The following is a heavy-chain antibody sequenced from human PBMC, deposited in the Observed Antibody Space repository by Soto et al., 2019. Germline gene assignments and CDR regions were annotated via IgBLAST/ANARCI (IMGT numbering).Heavy chain of an antibody. CDR2: ISGSGGST. CDR3: AKDKITIDIVATMGY. J-gene: IGHJ4*02. Sequence: GGSLRLSCAASGFTFSSYAMGWVRQAPGKGLEWVSAISGSGGSTYYADSVKGRFTISRDNSKNTLYLQMNSLRAEDTAVYYCAKDKITIDIVATMGYWGQGTLVTVSS. V-gene: IGHV3-23*01. CDR1: GFTFSSYA. D-gene: IGHD5-12*01.